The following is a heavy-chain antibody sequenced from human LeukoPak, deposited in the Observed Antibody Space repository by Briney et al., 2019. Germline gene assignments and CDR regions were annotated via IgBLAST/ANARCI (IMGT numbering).Heavy chain of an antibody. V-gene: IGHV3-66*02. J-gene: IGHJ3*02. CDR2: IYSGGST. D-gene: IGHD4-11*01. CDR1: GVTVSSNY. Sequence: GGSLRLSCAASGVTVSSNYMSWVRQAPGKGLEWVSIIYSGGSTYYTDSVKGRFTISRDNSKNTLYLQMNSLRAEDTAVYYCARVMRDFREGYDIWGQGTMVTVSS. CDR3: ARVMRDFREGYDI.